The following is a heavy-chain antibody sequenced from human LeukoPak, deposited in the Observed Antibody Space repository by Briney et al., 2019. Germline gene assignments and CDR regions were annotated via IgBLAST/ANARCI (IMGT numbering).Heavy chain of an antibody. J-gene: IGHJ6*03. CDR3: AIQPTGSYSSSWYGDYYYYMDV. D-gene: IGHD6-13*01. CDR2: ISSSSSYI. V-gene: IGHV3-21*01. CDR1: GFTFSSYS. Sequence: GGSLRLSCAASGFTFSSYSMNWVRQAPGKGLEWVSSISSSSSYIYYADSVKGRFTISRDNAKNSLYLQMNSLRAEDTAVYYCAIQPTGSYSSSWYGDYYYYMDVWGKGTTVTVSS.